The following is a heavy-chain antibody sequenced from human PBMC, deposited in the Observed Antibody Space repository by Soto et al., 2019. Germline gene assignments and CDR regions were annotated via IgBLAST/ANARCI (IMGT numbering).Heavy chain of an antibody. V-gene: IGHV1-69*13. Sequence: SVKVSCKASGGTFSSYAISWVRQAPGQGLEWMGGIIPIFGTANYAQKFQGRVTITADESTSTGYMELSSLRAEDTAVYYCAKDRDLRSSDYYFDYWGQGTLVTVSS. CDR1: GGTFSSYA. D-gene: IGHD3-10*01. J-gene: IGHJ4*02. CDR3: AKDRDLRSSDYYFDY. CDR2: IIPIFGTA.